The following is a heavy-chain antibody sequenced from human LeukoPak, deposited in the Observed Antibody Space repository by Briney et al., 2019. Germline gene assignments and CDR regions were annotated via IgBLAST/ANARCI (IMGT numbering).Heavy chain of an antibody. CDR3: ARNVIGKADFDY. V-gene: IGHV1-3*01. CDR2: INSDNGNT. J-gene: IGHJ4*02. CDR1: GYAFTTCA. D-gene: IGHD2-21*01. Sequence: ASVKVSCKASGYAFTTCAMHWVRQAPGQSLEWMGWINSDNGNTQYSQKFQGRVTITRDTSASTAYMELSSLRSDDTAVYYCARNVIGKADFDYRGQGTLVTVSS.